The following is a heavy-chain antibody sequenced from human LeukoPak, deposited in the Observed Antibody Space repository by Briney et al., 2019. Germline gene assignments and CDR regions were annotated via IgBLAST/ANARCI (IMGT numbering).Heavy chain of an antibody. CDR1: GGSISSSSYY. Sequence: PSETLSLTCTVSGGSISSSSYYWGWIRQPPGKGLEWIGYIYYSGSTNYNPSLKSRVTISVDTSKNQFSLKLSSVIAADTAVYYCARGKTYYDISKDAFDIWGQGTMVTVSS. CDR3: ARGKTYYDISKDAFDI. CDR2: IYYSGST. D-gene: IGHD3-22*01. V-gene: IGHV4-61*05. J-gene: IGHJ3*02.